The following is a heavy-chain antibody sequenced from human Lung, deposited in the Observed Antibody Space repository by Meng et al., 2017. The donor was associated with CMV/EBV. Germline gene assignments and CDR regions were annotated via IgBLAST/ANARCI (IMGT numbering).Heavy chain of an antibody. CDR1: GGSIRSGDYY. J-gene: IGHJ4*02. V-gene: IGHV4-30-4*08. CDR3: ARALDTAMVTFDY. Sequence: PLQESGPGLVKPSQTLPLPCPVPGGSIRSGDYYWSWIRQPPGKGLEWIGYIYYSGSTYYNPSLKSRVTISVDTSKNQFSLKLSSVTAADTAVYYCARALDTAMVTFDYWGQGTLVTVSS. CDR2: IYYSGST. D-gene: IGHD5-18*01.